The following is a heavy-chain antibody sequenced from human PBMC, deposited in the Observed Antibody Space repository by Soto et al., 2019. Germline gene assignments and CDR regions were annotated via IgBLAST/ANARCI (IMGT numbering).Heavy chain of an antibody. CDR1: GYPFTSYY. Sequence: QVQLAQSGAEVKKPGASVKVSCKASGYPFTSYYLHWVRQAPGQGPEWMGRINVSDGSTRYAQNFQGRVTMTGDTSTTTVYRELSPLRSDDTAVYYCAREAAVAGTAFDHWGQGPLVTVSS. V-gene: IGHV1-46*01. D-gene: IGHD6-19*01. CDR2: INVSDGST. CDR3: AREAAVAGTAFDH. J-gene: IGHJ5*02.